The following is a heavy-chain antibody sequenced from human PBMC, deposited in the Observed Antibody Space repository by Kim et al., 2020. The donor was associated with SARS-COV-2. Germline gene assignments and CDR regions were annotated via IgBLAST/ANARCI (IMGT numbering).Heavy chain of an antibody. CDR2: INHSGST. CDR3: ARARPLGYSSSWYLDY. D-gene: IGHD6-13*01. J-gene: IGHJ4*02. Sequence: SETLSLTCAVYGGSFSGYYWSWIRQPPGKGLEWIGDINHSGSTNYNPSLKSRVTISVDTSKNQFSLKLSSVTAADTAVYYCARARPLGYSSSWYLDYWGQGTLVTVSS. V-gene: IGHV4-34*01. CDR1: GGSFSGYY.